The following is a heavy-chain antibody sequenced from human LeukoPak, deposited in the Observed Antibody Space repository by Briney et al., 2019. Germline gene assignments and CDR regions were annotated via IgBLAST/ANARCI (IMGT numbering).Heavy chain of an antibody. V-gene: IGHV3-30*18. D-gene: IGHD2-2*01. CDR3: AKGAVLDIVVVPAASTYGMDV. CDR2: ISYDGSNK. CDR1: GFTFSSYG. Sequence: GGSLRLSCAASGFTFSSYGMHWVHQAPGKGLEWVAVISYDGSNKYYADSVKGRFTISRDNSKNTLYLQMNSLRAEDTAVYYCAKGAVLDIVVVPAASTYGMDVWGQGTTVTVSS. J-gene: IGHJ6*02.